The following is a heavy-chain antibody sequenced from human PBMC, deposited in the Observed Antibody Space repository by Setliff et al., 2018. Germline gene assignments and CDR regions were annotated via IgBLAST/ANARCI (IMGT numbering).Heavy chain of an antibody. J-gene: IGHJ4*02. CDR1: GFIVSNNE. D-gene: IGHD6-13*01. Sequence: GGSLRLSCEVSGFIVSNNEMSWVRQAPGKGLEWVSVTYSDGRTNYADSVKGRFIISRDNSKNTFDLQMNSLRAEDTAVYYCVKDVVGYSSTWPKRDYFDYWGQGTLVTVSS. CDR2: TYSDGRT. CDR3: VKDVVGYSSTWPKRDYFDY. V-gene: IGHV3-53*01.